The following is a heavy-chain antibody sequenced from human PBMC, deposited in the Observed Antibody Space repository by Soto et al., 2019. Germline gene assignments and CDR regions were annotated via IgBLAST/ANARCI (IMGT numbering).Heavy chain of an antibody. J-gene: IGHJ2*01. Sequence: QVQLQQWGAGPLRPLETLSLTCGVSGGSFSGYYWAWIRQSPGKGLEWIGEINDRGSINYNPSLKSRVRISVDTSKNHYSLNLMSVTAAGTAVYFCARESHDILTGPPWVWYFDLWGRGTLVTVSS. V-gene: IGHV4-34*01. CDR3: ARESHDILTGPPWVWYFDL. CDR1: GGSFSGYY. CDR2: INDRGSI. D-gene: IGHD3-9*01.